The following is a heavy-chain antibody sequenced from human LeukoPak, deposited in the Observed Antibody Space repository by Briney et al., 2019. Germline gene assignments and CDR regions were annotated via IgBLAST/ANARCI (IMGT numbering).Heavy chain of an antibody. CDR2: ISGNGGST. Sequence: PGGSLRLSCAASGFTFSSYAMHWVRQAPGKGLEYVSAISGNGGSTYYANSVKGRFTISRDNSKNTLYLQMGSLRAEDMAVYYCARSGEYYDSSGYYQFDYWGQGTLVTVSS. D-gene: IGHD3-22*01. CDR3: ARSGEYYDSSGYYQFDY. J-gene: IGHJ4*02. CDR1: GFTFSSYA. V-gene: IGHV3-64*01.